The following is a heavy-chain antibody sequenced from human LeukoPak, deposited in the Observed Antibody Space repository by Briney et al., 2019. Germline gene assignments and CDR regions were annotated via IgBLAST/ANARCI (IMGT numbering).Heavy chain of an antibody. CDR1: GGSISSYY. CDR2: IYYSGST. V-gene: IGHV4-59*13. J-gene: IGHJ4*02. D-gene: IGHD4-17*01. CDR3: ARDKFTYGY. Sequence: PSDTLSLTRTLSGGSISSYYWSWIRQPPGKGLEWIGYIYYSGSTNYNPSLKSRVTISLDTSKNQFSLKLSSVTAADTAVYYCARDKFTYGYWGQGTLVTVSS.